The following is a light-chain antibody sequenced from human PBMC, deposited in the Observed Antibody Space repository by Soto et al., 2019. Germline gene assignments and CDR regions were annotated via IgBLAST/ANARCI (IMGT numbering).Light chain of an antibody. V-gene: IGKV3-11*01. J-gene: IGKJ2*01. Sequence: EIVLTQSPATLSLSPGERATLSCRASQNVSTYLAWYQQKPGQAPRLLIHDASNRASGVPARFSGSGSGTDFTLTISSLEPEDFAVYYCQQRTNWLYTFGQGTKLEIK. CDR2: DAS. CDR3: QQRTNWLYT. CDR1: QNVSTY.